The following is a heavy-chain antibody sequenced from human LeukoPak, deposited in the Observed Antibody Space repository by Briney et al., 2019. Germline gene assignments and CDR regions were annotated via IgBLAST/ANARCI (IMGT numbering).Heavy chain of an antibody. J-gene: IGHJ4*02. Sequence: PSETLSLTCTVSGDSISSSSYYWVWLRQPPGKGLEWIATIYYSGSTYYNPSLKSRVTISVDTSKNQFSLKLSSVTAADTAMYYCAREGGSYRPLDYSGQGTLVTVSS. CDR1: GDSISSSSYY. V-gene: IGHV4-39*02. D-gene: IGHD3-16*02. CDR3: AREGGSYRPLDY. CDR2: IYYSGST.